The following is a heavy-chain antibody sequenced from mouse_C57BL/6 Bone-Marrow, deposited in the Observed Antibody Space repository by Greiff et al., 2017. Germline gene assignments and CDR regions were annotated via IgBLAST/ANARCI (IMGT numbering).Heavy chain of an antibody. CDR2: ISSGSSTI. V-gene: IGHV5-17*01. J-gene: IGHJ3*01. D-gene: IGHD1-1*01. CDR1: GYTFSDYG. Sequence: EVQGVESGGGLVKPGGSLTLSCAASGYTFSDYGMHWVRQAPEKGLEWVAYISSGSSTIYYADTVKGRFTISRDNAKNTLFLQMTSLRSEDTAMDDCARSGSSSWFAYWGQGTLVTVSA. CDR3: ARSGSSSWFAY.